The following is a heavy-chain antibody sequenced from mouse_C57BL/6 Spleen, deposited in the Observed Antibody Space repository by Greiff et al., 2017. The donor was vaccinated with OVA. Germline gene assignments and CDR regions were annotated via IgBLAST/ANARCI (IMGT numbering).Heavy chain of an antibody. CDR3: APLYYGYYAMDY. V-gene: IGHV1-64*01. Sequence: QVQLQQSGAELVKPGASVKLSCKASGYTFTSYWMHWVKQRPGQGLEWIGMIHPNSGSTNYNEKFKSKATLTVDKSSSTAYMQLSSLTSEDSAVYYCAPLYYGYYAMDYWGQGTSVTVSS. CDR2: IHPNSGST. J-gene: IGHJ4*01. D-gene: IGHD2-1*01. CDR1: GYTFTSYW.